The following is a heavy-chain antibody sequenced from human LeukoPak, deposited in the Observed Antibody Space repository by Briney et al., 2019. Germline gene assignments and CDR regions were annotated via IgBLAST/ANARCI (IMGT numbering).Heavy chain of an antibody. J-gene: IGHJ5*02. CDR3: ARQNNTYHHYNLGWFDP. CDR1: GGSITSSSYY. Sequence: SETLSLTCTVSGGSITSSSYYWGWIRQPPGKGLQWIGSFYYSGSTYYNPSLKSRVTIYVDTSKNQFSLQLSSVTPEDTAVYYCARQNNTYHHYNLGWFDPWGQGTLVTVSS. V-gene: IGHV4-39*01. CDR2: FYYSGST. D-gene: IGHD5-24*01.